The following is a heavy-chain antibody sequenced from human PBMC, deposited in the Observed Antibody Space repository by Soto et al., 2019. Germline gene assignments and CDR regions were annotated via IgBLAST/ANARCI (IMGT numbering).Heavy chain of an antibody. CDR2: ISSSSSYI. CDR3: ARDWSSSSWYGGARNSFDY. Sequence: PGGSLRLSCAASGFTFSSYSMNWVRQAPGKGLEWVSSISSSSSYIYYADSVKGRFTISRDNAKNSLYLQMNSLRAEDTAVYYCARDWSSSSWYGGARNSFDYWGQGTLVTVSS. D-gene: IGHD6-13*01. J-gene: IGHJ4*02. CDR1: GFTFSSYS. V-gene: IGHV3-21*01.